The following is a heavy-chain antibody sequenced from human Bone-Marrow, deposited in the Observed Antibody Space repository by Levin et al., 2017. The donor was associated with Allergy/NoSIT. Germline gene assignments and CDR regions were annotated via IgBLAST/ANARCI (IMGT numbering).Heavy chain of an antibody. J-gene: IGHJ5*02. CDR1: GDSISTTDYF. CDR2: VSYSGSF. Sequence: SETLSLTCTVSGDSISTTDYFWTWIRQPPGKGLEWIGFVSYSGSFYYNPSLKSRTTISLHTSKNEFSLKLSSVTAADTAMYYCARVELVSSIRGVVNWFDPWGQGILVTVSS. CDR3: ARVELVSSIRGVVNWFDP. D-gene: IGHD3-10*01. V-gene: IGHV4-30-4*01.